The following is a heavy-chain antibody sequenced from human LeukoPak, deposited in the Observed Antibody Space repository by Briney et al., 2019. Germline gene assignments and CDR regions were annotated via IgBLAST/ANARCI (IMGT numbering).Heavy chain of an antibody. CDR3: ARNFGGNSDY. CDR1: GFTFSNSW. V-gene: IGHV3-74*01. D-gene: IGHD3-3*01. Sequence: GGSLRLSCAASGFTFSNSWFHWVRQAPEKGLVWVSRINTDGSYTNYGDSVKGRFTISRDNAKNTLYLQMNSLRVEDTAVYFCARNFGGNSDYWGQGTLVTVSS. CDR2: INTDGSYT. J-gene: IGHJ4*02.